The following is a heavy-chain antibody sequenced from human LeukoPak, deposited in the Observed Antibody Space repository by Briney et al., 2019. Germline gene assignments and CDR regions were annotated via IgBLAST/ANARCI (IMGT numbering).Heavy chain of an antibody. CDR2: IYYSGST. V-gene: IGHV4-39*01. J-gene: IGHJ4*02. CDR3: ARHDSSTWYVDY. Sequence: PETLSLTCTVSGGSISSYSYYWGWIRQPPGKGLEWIGSIYYSGSTYYKSSLTSRVTISVDTSKNQFSLKLSSVTAADTAVYYCARHDSSTWYVDYRGQGILLTASS. D-gene: IGHD6-13*01. CDR1: GGSISSYSYY.